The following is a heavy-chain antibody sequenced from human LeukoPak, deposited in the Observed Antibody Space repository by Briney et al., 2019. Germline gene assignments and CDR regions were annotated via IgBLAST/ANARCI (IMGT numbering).Heavy chain of an antibody. Sequence: SDTLSLTCTVSGGSISSGGFYWTWIRQHPGEGLEWIGYIYYSGSTFYNPSLKSRVTISVDTSKNQFSLKLSSVTAADTAVYYCARDMSVAHWFFDLWGRGTLVTVSS. D-gene: IGHD3-10*02. J-gene: IGHJ2*01. V-gene: IGHV4-31*03. CDR2: IYYSGST. CDR3: ARDMSVAHWFFDL. CDR1: GGSISSGGFY.